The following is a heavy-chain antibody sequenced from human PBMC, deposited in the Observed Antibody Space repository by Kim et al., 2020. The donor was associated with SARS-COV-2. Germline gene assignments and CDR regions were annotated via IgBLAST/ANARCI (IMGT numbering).Heavy chain of an antibody. CDR3: IGGPAGDY. CDR2: DGIEK. V-gene: IGHV3-7*01. J-gene: IGHJ4*02. Sequence: DGIEKYYMDSVKGRFTISRDNANNSLYLQMNSLRAEDTAVYCCIGGPAGDYWGQGTLVTVSS.